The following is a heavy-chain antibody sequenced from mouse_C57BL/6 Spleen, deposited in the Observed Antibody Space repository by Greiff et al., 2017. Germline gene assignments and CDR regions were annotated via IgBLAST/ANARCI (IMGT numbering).Heavy chain of an antibody. J-gene: IGHJ4*01. V-gene: IGHV1-22*01. CDR1: GYTFTDYN. CDR3: AREATYYSNPYAMDY. D-gene: IGHD2-5*01. CDR2: INPNNGGT. Sequence: EVKLVESGPELVKPGASVKMSCKASGYTFTDYNMHWVKQSHGKSLEWIGYINPNNGGTSYNQKFKGKATLTVNKSSSTAYMELRSLTSEDSAVYYCAREATYYSNPYAMDYWGQGTSVTVSS.